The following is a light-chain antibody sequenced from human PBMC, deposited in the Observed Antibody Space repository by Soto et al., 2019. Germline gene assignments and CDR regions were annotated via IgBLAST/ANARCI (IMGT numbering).Light chain of an antibody. V-gene: IGKV1-5*01. CDR2: DAP. CDR1: QTISTW. Sequence: DIQLKKSPSFLSASVGDRVTITCRASQTISTWLAWYQQKPGKAPKLLIYDAPSLQGGVPSRFSGSGSGTEFTLTISSLQPDDFATYYCEQYDSYSRTFGQGTTADIK. CDR3: EQYDSYSRT. J-gene: IGKJ1*01.